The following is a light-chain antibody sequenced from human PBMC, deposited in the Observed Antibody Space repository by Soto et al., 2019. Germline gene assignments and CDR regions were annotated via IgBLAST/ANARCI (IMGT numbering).Light chain of an antibody. V-gene: IGKV1-5*03. J-gene: IGKJ4*01. CDR2: KAS. Sequence: DIQMTHSPSTLSAFVGDRVTIACRASQSISNSLAWYQQKPGKAPNLLIYKASSLESGVPSRFSGSGSGTEFTLTISSLQPDDFATYYCRQYISYPVTFGGGTKVEMK. CDR1: QSISNS. CDR3: RQYISYPVT.